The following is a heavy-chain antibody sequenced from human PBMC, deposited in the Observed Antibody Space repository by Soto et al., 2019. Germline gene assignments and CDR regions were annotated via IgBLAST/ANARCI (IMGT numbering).Heavy chain of an antibody. Sequence: SSVKVSCKASGYSFTNYYMHWVRQAPEQGLEWMGIINPSGGSTSYAQKFQDRITMTRDTSTSTVYMELSSLRSEDTAVYYCARATSGSTYAHFDYWGQGTLVTVXS. J-gene: IGHJ4*02. CDR1: GYSFTNYY. CDR3: ARATSGSTYAHFDY. V-gene: IGHV1-46*01. D-gene: IGHD6-19*01. CDR2: INPSGGST.